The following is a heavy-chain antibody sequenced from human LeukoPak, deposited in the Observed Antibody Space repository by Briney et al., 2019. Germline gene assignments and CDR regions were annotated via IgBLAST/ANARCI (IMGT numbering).Heavy chain of an antibody. Sequence: NSSGTLSLTCAVSGGSIGASINSPNWWSWVRQPPGKGLEWIGEIFHSGSTNYNPSLKSRVTMSVDKSKNQFSLNLTSVTAADTAVYYCARVVWGGDFHYSLDVWGKGTTVIVSS. CDR3: ARVVWGGDFHYSLDV. V-gene: IGHV4-4*02. D-gene: IGHD7-27*01. CDR1: GGSIGASINSPNW. J-gene: IGHJ6*03. CDR2: IFHSGST.